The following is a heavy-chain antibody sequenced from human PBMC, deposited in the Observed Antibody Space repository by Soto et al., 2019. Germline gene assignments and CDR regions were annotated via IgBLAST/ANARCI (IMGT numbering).Heavy chain of an antibody. CDR3: ARTTVTIVGGPD. D-gene: IGHD4-17*01. CDR1: GFTFSSYS. Sequence: PGGSLRLSCAASGFTFSSYSMNWVRQAPGKGLEWVSSISSSSSYIYYADSVKGRFTISRDNAKNSLYLQMNSLRAEDTAVYYCARTTVTIVGGPDWGQGTLVTVSS. CDR2: ISSSSSYI. J-gene: IGHJ4*02. V-gene: IGHV3-21*01.